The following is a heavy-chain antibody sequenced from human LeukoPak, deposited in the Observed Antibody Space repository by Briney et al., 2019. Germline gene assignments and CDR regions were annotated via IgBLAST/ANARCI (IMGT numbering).Heavy chain of an antibody. D-gene: IGHD3-3*01. CDR1: GFTFSSYA. CDR3: AKDSDFWSGYSSPLDY. V-gene: IGHV3-23*01. CDR2: ISGSGDNT. Sequence: GGSLRLSCAASGFTFSSYAMSWVRQAPGKGLEWVSGISGSGDNTYYADSVKGRFTISRDNSKNTLYVQVNSLGTEDTAAYYCAKDSDFWSGYSSPLDYWGQGTLVTVSS. J-gene: IGHJ4*02.